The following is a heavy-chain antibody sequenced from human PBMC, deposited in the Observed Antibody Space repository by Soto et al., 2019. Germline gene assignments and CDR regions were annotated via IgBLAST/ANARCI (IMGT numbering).Heavy chain of an antibody. J-gene: IGHJ3*02. CDR1: GFTFTSSA. V-gene: IGHV1-58*02. D-gene: IGHD2-8*01. CDR2: IVVGSGNT. Sequence: SVKVSCKASGFTFTSSAMQWVRQARGQRLEWIGWIVVGSGNTNYAQKFQERVTITRDMSTSTAYMELSSLRSEDTAVYYCAADPHGGYCTNGVCIGDAFDIWGQGTMVTVSS. CDR3: AADPHGGYCTNGVCIGDAFDI.